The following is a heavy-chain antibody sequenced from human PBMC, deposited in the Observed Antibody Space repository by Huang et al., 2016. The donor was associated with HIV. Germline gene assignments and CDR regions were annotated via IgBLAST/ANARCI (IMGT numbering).Heavy chain of an antibody. CDR2: ISGDNVST. Sequence: QLHLVQSGPEVKQPGASVKVSCKASGYKFHIYEITWVRQTPGQGLEWMGWISGDNVSTRFAQKVQDRLTMTTDVSTSTAYLELRSLRLDDTAVYYCARTKGEFDFWGQGALGTVSS. J-gene: IGHJ4*02. CDR3: ARTKGEFDF. V-gene: IGHV1-18*04. D-gene: IGHD3-16*01. CDR1: GYKFHIYE.